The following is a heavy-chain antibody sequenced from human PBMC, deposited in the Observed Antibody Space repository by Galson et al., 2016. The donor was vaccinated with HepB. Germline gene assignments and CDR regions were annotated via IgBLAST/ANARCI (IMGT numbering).Heavy chain of an antibody. CDR3: TRDRDYGEFTGY. CDR2: ISSSNTYI. D-gene: IGHD4/OR15-4a*01. Sequence: SLRLSCAASGFTFSRFTMNWVRQAPETGLEWVSSISSSNTYIYYADSVKGRFSISRDNAKNSLYLQMNSLRVEDTAVYYCTRDRDYGEFTGYWGQGTLVTVSS. CDR1: GFTFSRFT. V-gene: IGHV3-21*01. J-gene: IGHJ4*02.